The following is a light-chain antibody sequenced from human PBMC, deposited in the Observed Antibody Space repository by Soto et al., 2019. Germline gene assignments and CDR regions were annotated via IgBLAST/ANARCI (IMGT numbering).Light chain of an antibody. CDR3: QSYDRSLSSPI. Sequence: QSALTRPPSVAGAPGQRVTVSCTGSSSNIGARYDVHWYQCLPGTAPKPLIYGNINRPSGVPDRFSGSKSGTSASLAITGLQADDEADYYCQSYDRSLSSPIFGGGTKVTVL. J-gene: IGLJ2*01. CDR2: GNI. CDR1: SSNIGARYD. V-gene: IGLV1-40*01.